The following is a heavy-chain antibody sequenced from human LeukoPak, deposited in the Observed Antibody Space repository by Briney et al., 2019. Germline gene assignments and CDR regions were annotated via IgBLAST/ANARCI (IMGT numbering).Heavy chain of an antibody. CDR1: GFTFSSYS. CDR3: ARDSPYSCSWYYFDY. D-gene: IGHD6-13*01. J-gene: IGHJ4*02. CDR2: ISSSSSTI. V-gene: IGHV3-48*01. Sequence: GGSLRLSCAASGFTFSSYSMNWVRQAPGKGLEWVSYISSSSSTIYYADSVKGRFTISRDNAKNSLYLQMNSLRAEDTAVYYCARDSPYSCSWYYFDYWGQGTLVTVSS.